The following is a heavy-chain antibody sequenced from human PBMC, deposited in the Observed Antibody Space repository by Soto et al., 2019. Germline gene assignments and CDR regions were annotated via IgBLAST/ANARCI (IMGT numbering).Heavy chain of an antibody. CDR3: ARHDGDEIRIVVVPAATLPNWFDP. D-gene: IGHD2-2*01. CDR1: DGSISSSSYY. J-gene: IGHJ5*02. V-gene: IGHV4-39*01. Sequence: SETLSLTCTVSDGSISSSSYYWGWIRQPPGKGLEWIGSIYYSGSTYYNPSLKSRVTISVDTSKNQFSLKLNSVTAADTAVYYCARHDGDEIRIVVVPAATLPNWFDPWGQGTLVTVSS. CDR2: IYYSGST.